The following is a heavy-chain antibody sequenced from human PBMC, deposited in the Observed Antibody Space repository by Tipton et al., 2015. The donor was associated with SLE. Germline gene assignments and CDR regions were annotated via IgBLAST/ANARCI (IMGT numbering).Heavy chain of an antibody. V-gene: IGHV4-39*07. CDR2: IYYSGNT. D-gene: IGHD6-13*01. J-gene: IGHJ4*02. CDR3: ARFRSSWSYFDY. Sequence: TLSLTCTVSGDPISSRSYYWGWIRQPPGKGLEWIGSIYYSGNTYYNPSLKSRVSISVDTSKNQFSLKLTSVTAADTAVYFCARFRSSWSYFDYWGQGTLVTVSS. CDR1: GDPISSRSYY.